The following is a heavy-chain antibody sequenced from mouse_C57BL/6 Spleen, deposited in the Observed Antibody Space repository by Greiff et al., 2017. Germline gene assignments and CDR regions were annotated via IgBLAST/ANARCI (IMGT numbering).Heavy chain of an antibody. CDR1: GYAFTNYL. CDR2: INPGSGGT. D-gene: IGHD1-1*01. CDR3: ARYLYYGSGYYAMDY. Sequence: QVQLQQSGAELVRPGPSVKVSCKASGYAFTNYLIEWVKQRPGQGLEWIGVINPGSGGTNYNEKFKGKATLTADKSSSTAYMQLSSLTSEDSAVYFCARYLYYGSGYYAMDYWGQGTSVTVSS. V-gene: IGHV1-54*01. J-gene: IGHJ4*01.